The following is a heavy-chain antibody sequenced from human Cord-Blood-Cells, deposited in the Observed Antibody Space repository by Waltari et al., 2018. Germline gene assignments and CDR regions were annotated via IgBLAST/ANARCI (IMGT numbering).Heavy chain of an antibody. CDR3: ARHEMISLGYVRD. D-gene: IGHD3-16*01. J-gene: IGHJ4*02. CDR2: IHPGDSDT. Sequence: EVQLVQSGAEVKQPGEALKISCTGPGYSFTSYWSSRVRPMSGIGLEWMGIIHPGDSDTRYSPSFQGQVTISADKSISTAYLQGSSLKASDTAMYYCARHEMISLGYVRDWGQGTLVTVSS. V-gene: IGHV5-51*01. CDR1: GYSFTSYW.